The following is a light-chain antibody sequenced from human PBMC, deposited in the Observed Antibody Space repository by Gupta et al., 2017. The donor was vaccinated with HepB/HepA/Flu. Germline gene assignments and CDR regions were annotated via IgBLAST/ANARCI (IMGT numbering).Light chain of an antibody. CDR3: QQQNNGHPPCP. CDR2: GAS. V-gene: IGKV3-15*01. Sequence: EIVMTQSPATLSVSPGEIATLSCRASQSVSSNLDWYQQKPCQAPPRLIYGASTRTTGIPATCSGSGGGNETNFTITISHSQDLEVYDCQQQNNGHPPCPFGQGTKMDIK. J-gene: IGKJ2*01. CDR1: QSVSSN.